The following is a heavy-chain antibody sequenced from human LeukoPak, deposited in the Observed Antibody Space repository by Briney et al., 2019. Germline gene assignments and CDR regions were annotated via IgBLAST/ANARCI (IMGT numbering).Heavy chain of an antibody. V-gene: IGHV3-49*04. Sequence: AGRSLRLSCTASGFTFSDYSMTWVRQAPGKGLEWVGFIRSKTYGGTTEYAASVKGRFTISRDDSKSIAYLQMNSLKTEDTAMYYCTAERITTFGVVINSLYSWGQGTLVTVSS. D-gene: IGHD3-3*01. CDR1: GFTFSDYS. CDR3: TAERITTFGVVINSLYS. CDR2: IRSKTYGGTT. J-gene: IGHJ5*02.